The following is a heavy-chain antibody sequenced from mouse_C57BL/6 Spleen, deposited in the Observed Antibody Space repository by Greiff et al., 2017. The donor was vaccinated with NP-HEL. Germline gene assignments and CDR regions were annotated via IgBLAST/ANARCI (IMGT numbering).Heavy chain of an antibody. D-gene: IGHD2-4*01. Sequence: VQLQQPGAELVMPGASVKLSCKASGYTFTSYWMHWVKQRPGQGLEWIGEIDPSDSYTNYNQKFKGKSTLTVDKSSSTAYMQLSSLTSEDSAVYYCARYDYETGYYAMDYWGQGTSVTVSS. CDR2: IDPSDSYT. CDR1: GYTFTSYW. CDR3: ARYDYETGYYAMDY. J-gene: IGHJ4*01. V-gene: IGHV1-69*01.